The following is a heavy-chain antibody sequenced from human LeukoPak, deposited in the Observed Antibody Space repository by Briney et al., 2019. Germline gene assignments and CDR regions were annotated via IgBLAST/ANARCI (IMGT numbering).Heavy chain of an antibody. Sequence: SGTLSLTCAVSGGSISSSNWWSWVRQPPGKGLEWIGEIFHTGSTSYNPSLKSRVTVSLDGSKKQLSLNLSSVTAADTAVYYCTRGGTNYQFDYWGQGTLVTVSS. J-gene: IGHJ4*02. CDR2: IFHTGST. CDR1: GGSISSSNW. V-gene: IGHV4-4*02. CDR3: TRGGTNYQFDY. D-gene: IGHD5-24*01.